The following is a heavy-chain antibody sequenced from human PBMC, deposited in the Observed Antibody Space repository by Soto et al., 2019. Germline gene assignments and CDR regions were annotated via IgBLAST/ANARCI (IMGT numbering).Heavy chain of an antibody. Sequence: EVQLVETGGGLIQPGGSLRLSCAASGFTVSSNYMSWVRQAPGKGLEWVSVIYSGGSTYYADSVKGRFTISRENSNNTLYLQMNSLGAEDTAVYYCARVESGYCSSTSCYAIDYWGQGNLVTVFS. CDR1: GFTVSSNY. CDR2: IYSGGST. CDR3: ARVESGYCSSTSCYAIDY. J-gene: IGHJ4*02. V-gene: IGHV3-53*02. D-gene: IGHD2-2*01.